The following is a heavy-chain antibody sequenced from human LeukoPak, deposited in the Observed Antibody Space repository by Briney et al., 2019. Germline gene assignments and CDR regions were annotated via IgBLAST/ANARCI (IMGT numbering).Heavy chain of an antibody. CDR3: AGHRLRFCNCCYCSHLGL. D-gene: IGHD2/OR15-2a*01. V-gene: IGHV4-59*08. Sequence: PSETLSLTCTVSGGSISSYYWSWIRQPPGKGLEWMGFVSYSGITTYNPSLKSRVTISVDTSKNQFSLKLSSVTAADTAVYLCAGHRLRFCNCCYCSHLGLWGQGTLVT. CDR1: GGSISSYY. J-gene: IGHJ4*02. CDR2: VSYSGIT.